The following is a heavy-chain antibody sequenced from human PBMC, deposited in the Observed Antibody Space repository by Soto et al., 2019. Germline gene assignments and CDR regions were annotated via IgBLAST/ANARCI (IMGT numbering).Heavy chain of an antibody. CDR2: ISDDGTNK. D-gene: IGHD3-16*01. CDR1: GFTFRSFV. CDR3: ATVEVWQFDY. V-gene: IGHV3-30*10. Sequence: RSLRLSCAASGFTFRSFVMYWVRQAPGKGLEWVAVISDDGTNKYYTDSVRGRFTISRDNSKNMLFLQMNSLRREDTAVYYCATVEVWQFDYWGQGVLVTLSS. J-gene: IGHJ4*02.